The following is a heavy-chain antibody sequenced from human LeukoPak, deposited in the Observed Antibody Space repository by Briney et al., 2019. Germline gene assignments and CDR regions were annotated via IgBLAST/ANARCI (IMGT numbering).Heavy chain of an antibody. J-gene: IGHJ4*02. CDR3: AREGVDRVGATGYDVVMVAATQDFDY. V-gene: IGHV1-46*01. D-gene: IGHD2-15*01. CDR1: GYTFTSYY. Sequence: ASVKVSCKASGYTFTSYYMHWLRQAPGQGLEWMGISNPSSGSTSYAQKFQGRVTMTRDTSTSTVYMELSSLRSEDTAVYYCAREGVDRVGATGYDVVMVAATQDFDYWGQGTLATVSS. CDR2: SNPSSGST.